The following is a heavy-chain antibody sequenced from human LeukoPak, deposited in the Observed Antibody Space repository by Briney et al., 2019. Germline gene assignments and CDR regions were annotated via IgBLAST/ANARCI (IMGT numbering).Heavy chain of an antibody. V-gene: IGHV3-7*01. CDR3: SRSRGDWHGPLDS. Sequence: PGGSLRLSCAASGFTFSTYWMTWVRQAPGKGLEWVANIKEDGSQKFCVDSLEGRFTISRDNAKSSLYLQMNSLRPEDTAVYYCSRSRGDWHGPLDSWGQGTLVSVSS. CDR1: GFTFSTYW. CDR2: IKEDGSQK. D-gene: IGHD2-21*02. J-gene: IGHJ4*02.